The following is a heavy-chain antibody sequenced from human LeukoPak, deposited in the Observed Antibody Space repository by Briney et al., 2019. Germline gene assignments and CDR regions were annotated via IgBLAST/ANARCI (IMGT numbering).Heavy chain of an antibody. D-gene: IGHD3-10*01. CDR1: GGSISSYY. V-gene: IGHV4-59*01. Sequence: PSETLSLTCTVSGGSISSYYWSWIRQPPGKGLEWIGYIYYSGSTNYNPSLKSRVTISVDTSKNQFSLKLSSVTAADTAVYYCARGYTTGYFYGSGSYYFDYWGQGTLVTVSS. CDR2: IYYSGST. J-gene: IGHJ4*02. CDR3: ARGYTTGYFYGSGSYYFDY.